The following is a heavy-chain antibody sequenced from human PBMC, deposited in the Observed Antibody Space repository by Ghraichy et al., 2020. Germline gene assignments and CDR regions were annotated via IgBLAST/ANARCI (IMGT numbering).Heavy chain of an antibody. CDR3: ARVRASYSSSGYWFDP. V-gene: IGHV4-59*01. CDR2: ISDSGST. D-gene: IGHD6-13*01. J-gene: IGHJ5*02. CDR1: GGSISSYY. Sequence: SETLSLTCTASGGSISSYYWSWIRQPPGKGLEWIGYISDSGSTNYNPSLKSRVTISVDTSKNQFSRRLTSVTAADTAVYYWARVRASYSSSGYWFDPWGQATLLTVSS.